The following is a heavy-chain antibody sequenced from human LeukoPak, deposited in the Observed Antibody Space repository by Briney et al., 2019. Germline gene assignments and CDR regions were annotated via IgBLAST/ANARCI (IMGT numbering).Heavy chain of an antibody. CDR3: AKVMDIVVVVAATSDY. J-gene: IGHJ4*02. D-gene: IGHD2-15*01. CDR1: GFTFSNYA. V-gene: IGHV3-23*01. CDR2: ISGSGGST. Sequence: GGSLRLSCAASGFTFSNYAMSWVRQAPGKGLEWVSAISGSGGSTYYADSVKGRFTISRDNSKNTLYLQMNSLRAEDTAVYYCAKVMDIVVVVAATSDYWGQGTLVTVSS.